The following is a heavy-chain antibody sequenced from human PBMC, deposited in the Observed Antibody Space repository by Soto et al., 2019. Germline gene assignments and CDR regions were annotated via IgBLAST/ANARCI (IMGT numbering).Heavy chain of an antibody. Sequence: ASVKVSCKASGYTFTSYDINWVRQATGQGLEWMGWISAYNGNTNYAQKLQGRVTMTTDTSTSTAYMELSSLRSEDTAVYYCARDRVGTNDYWGQGTLVTVSS. J-gene: IGHJ4*02. CDR3: ARDRVGTNDY. CDR1: GYTFTSYD. CDR2: ISAYNGNT. V-gene: IGHV1-18*01. D-gene: IGHD5-12*01.